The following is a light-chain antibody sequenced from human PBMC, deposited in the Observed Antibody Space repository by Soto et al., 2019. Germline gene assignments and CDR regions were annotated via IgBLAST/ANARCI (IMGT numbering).Light chain of an antibody. CDR2: DAS. CDR1: QSVGSS. CDR3: QQRSRSLT. V-gene: IGKV3-11*01. Sequence: ETVLTQSPDTLSLSPGGRATLSCRASQSVGSSLAWYQQKPGQAPRLLIYDASNRPTGIPARFSGSGSGTDFTLTISSLEPEDFAVYFCQQRSRSLTFGGGTRVEIK. J-gene: IGKJ4*01.